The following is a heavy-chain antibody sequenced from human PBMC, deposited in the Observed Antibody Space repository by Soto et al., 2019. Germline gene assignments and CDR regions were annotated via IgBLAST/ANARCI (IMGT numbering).Heavy chain of an antibody. CDR1: DGSISSSSYY. V-gene: IGHV4-39*01. Sequence: SETLSLTCTVSDGSISSSSYYWGWIRQPPGKGLEWIGSIYYSGSTYYNQSLKRRVTISVDTSKKQFSLKLSSVTAAETAVYYCARPLGYGDYGYWGQGTLVTVSS. D-gene: IGHD4-17*01. J-gene: IGHJ4*02. CDR2: IYYSGST. CDR3: ARPLGYGDYGY.